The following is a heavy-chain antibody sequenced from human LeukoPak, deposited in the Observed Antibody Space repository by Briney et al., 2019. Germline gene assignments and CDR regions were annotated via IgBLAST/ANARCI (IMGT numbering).Heavy chain of an antibody. J-gene: IGHJ4*02. CDR3: ARGRDLTSNFDC. V-gene: IGHV3-66*01. CDR1: GFTFNTNH. CDR2: AYAGGST. D-gene: IGHD2-2*01. Sequence: GESLRLSCAASGFTFNTNHMTWVRQAPGKGLEWVSLAYAGGSTFYADSVKDRFTISRDNSRNTLYLQMNSLRAEDTAVYYCARGRDLTSNFDCWGQGTLVTVSS.